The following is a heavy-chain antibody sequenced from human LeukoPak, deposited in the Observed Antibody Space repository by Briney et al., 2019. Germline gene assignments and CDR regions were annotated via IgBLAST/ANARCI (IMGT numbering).Heavy chain of an antibody. CDR1: GFTFSSYS. V-gene: IGHV3-48*04. J-gene: IGHJ4*02. D-gene: IGHD6-19*01. CDR3: ASGYRQWLAPRGY. Sequence: TGGSLRLSCAASGFTFSSYSMNWVRQAPGKGLEWVSYISSSGSTIYYADSVKGRFTISRDNAKNSLYLQMNSLRAEDTAVYYCASGYRQWLAPRGYWGQGTLVTVSS. CDR2: ISSSGSTI.